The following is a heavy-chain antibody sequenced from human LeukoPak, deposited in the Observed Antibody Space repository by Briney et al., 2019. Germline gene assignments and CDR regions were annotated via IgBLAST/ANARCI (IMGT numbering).Heavy chain of an antibody. D-gene: IGHD6-13*01. V-gene: IGHV3-7*05. Sequence: GGSLRLSCAASGFTFSTNWMNWVRQAPGKGLEWVANIKQDGSEKYYVDSVKGRFTISRDNAKNSLYLQMSSLRAEGTAVYYCAREDSSTWSFDNWGQGTLVTVSS. CDR1: GFTFSTNW. CDR2: IKQDGSEK. J-gene: IGHJ4*02. CDR3: AREDSSTWSFDN.